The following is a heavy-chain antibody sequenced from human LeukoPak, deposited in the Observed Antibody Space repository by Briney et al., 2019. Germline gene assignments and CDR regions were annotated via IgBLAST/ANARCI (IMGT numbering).Heavy chain of an antibody. V-gene: IGHV3-23*01. CDR1: GFTFSSYA. Sequence: GGSLRLSCAASGFTFSSYAMSWVRQAPGKGLEWVSAISGSGGSTYYADSVKGRFTISRGNSKNTLYLQMNSLRAEDTAVYYXAKRWYXSGWYNDYFDFWGQGTLVTVSS. CDR2: ISGSGGST. D-gene: IGHD6-19*01. CDR3: AKRWYXSGWYNDYFDF. J-gene: IGHJ4*02.